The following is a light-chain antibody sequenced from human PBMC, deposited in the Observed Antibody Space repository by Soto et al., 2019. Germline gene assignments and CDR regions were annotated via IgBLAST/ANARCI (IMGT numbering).Light chain of an antibody. CDR3: SSCRGITALV. CDR1: SSDVGGYNF. V-gene: IGLV2-14*03. CDR2: EVS. J-gene: IGLJ3*02. Sequence: QSALTQPASVSGSPGQSITISRTGTSSDVGGYNFVSWYQQRPGKAPKLMIYEVSNRPSGVSNRFSGSKSGNTASLTISGLQVEDEADYYCSSCRGITALVFGGGTKLTVL.